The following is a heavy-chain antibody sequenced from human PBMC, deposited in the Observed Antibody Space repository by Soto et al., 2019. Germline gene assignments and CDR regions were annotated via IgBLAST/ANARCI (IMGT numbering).Heavy chain of an antibody. CDR1: GFTFNSYA. V-gene: IGHV3-23*01. Sequence: AASGFTFNSYAMAWVRQAPGKGLEWVSTITGSGDTTYYADSVKGRFTISRDNSKNTLYLQMNSLRADDTAIYYCAKECSSSSCTIFDYWGQGALVTVSS. D-gene: IGHD2-2*01. CDR2: ITGSGDTT. J-gene: IGHJ4*02. CDR3: AKECSSSSCTIFDY.